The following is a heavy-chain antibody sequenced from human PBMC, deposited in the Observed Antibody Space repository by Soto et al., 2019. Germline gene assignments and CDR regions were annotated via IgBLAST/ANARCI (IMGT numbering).Heavy chain of an antibody. D-gene: IGHD5-12*01. CDR1: GFTFSDSA. V-gene: IGHV3-73*01. Sequence: GRSLRLSCAAAGFTFSDSAMHWVRQASGKGLEWVGRLRSKANSYATVYAASVKGRFTISRDDSKNTAYLQMNSLKTEDTAVYYCTASGSDTFVDYWGQGTLVTGSS. CDR3: TASGSDTFVDY. CDR2: LRSKANSYAT. J-gene: IGHJ4*02.